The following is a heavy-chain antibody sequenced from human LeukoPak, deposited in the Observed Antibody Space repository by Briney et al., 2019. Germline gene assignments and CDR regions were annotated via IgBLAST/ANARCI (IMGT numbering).Heavy chain of an antibody. V-gene: IGHV1-3*01. Sequence: ASVKVSCKASGYTFTSYAMHWVRQAPGQRLEWMGWINAGNGNTKYSQKFQGRVIITRDTSASTAYMELSSLRSEDTAVYYCARKGGEGAFDIWGQGTMVTVSS. D-gene: IGHD3-16*01. CDR2: INAGNGNT. CDR1: GYTFTSYA. CDR3: ARKGGEGAFDI. J-gene: IGHJ3*02.